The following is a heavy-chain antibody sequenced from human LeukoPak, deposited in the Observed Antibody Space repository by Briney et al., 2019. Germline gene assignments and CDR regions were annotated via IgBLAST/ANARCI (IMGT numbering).Heavy chain of an antibody. CDR3: ARVPSPYYYYYYMDV. CDR2: IYYTGNT. D-gene: IGHD2-2*01. V-gene: IGHV4-39*07. Sequence: SETLSLTCTVSGGAISSSYYHWGWIRQPPGKGLEWIASIYYTGNTYYNPSLKSRVTISVDTSKNQFSLRLTSVTAADTAMYYCARVPSPYYYYYYMDVWGKGTTVNVSS. J-gene: IGHJ6*03. CDR1: GGAISSSYYH.